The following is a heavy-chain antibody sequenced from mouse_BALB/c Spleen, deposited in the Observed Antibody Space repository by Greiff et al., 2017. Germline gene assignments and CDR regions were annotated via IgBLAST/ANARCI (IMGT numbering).Heavy chain of an antibody. CDR1: GYTFTNYW. V-gene: IGHV1-63*02. J-gene: IGHJ4*01. CDR2: IYPGGGYT. CDR3: AREGDYDYDDYAMDY. Sequence: VKLVESGAELVRPGTSVKISCKASGYTFTNYWLGWVKQRPGHGLEWIGDIYPGGGYTNYKEKFKGKATLTADTSSSTAYMQLSSLTSEDSAVYFCAREGDYDYDDYAMDYWGQGTSVTVSS. D-gene: IGHD2-4*01.